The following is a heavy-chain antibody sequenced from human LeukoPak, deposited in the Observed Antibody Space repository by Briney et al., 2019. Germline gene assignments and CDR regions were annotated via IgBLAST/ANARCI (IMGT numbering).Heavy chain of an antibody. Sequence: GASVTVSCKASGYTFTSYGISWVRQAPGQGLEWMGWISAYNGNTNYAQKLQGRVTMTTDTSTSTVYMELSSLRSEDTAVYYCAREGSDSSGYYRFDPWGQGTLVTVSS. V-gene: IGHV1-18*01. D-gene: IGHD3-22*01. CDR2: ISAYNGNT. CDR3: AREGSDSSGYYRFDP. CDR1: GYTFTSYG. J-gene: IGHJ5*02.